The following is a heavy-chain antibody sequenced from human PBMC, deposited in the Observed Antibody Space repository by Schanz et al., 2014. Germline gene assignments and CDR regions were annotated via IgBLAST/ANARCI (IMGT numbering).Heavy chain of an antibody. J-gene: IGHJ4*02. CDR1: GFAFSAYG. V-gene: IGHV3-33*01. D-gene: IGHD1-1*01. CDR2: IWADGSTK. CDR3: ARAHGNNWYGKGLDY. Sequence: QVQMVESGGGLVQPGGSLRLSCAASGFAFSAYGMRWVRQAPGKGPEWVAVIWADGSTKYYADSVKGRFTISRDNSKNTRYLQMNSLRADDTAVDFCARAHGNNWYGKGLDYWGQGTQVTVSS.